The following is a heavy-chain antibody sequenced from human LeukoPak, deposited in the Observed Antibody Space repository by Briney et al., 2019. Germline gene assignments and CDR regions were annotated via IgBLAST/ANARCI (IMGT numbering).Heavy chain of an antibody. CDR2: INPNSGGT. CDR3: ARPRPPYYDFWSGYTKKDYYMDV. V-gene: IGHV1-2*02. J-gene: IGHJ6*03. CDR1: GYTFTGYY. D-gene: IGHD3-3*01. Sequence: ASVKVSCKASGYTFTGYYMHWVRQAPGQGLEWMGWINPNSGGTNYAQKFQGRVTMTRDTSISTAYMELSRPRSDATAVYYCARPRPPYYDFWSGYTKKDYYMDVGGKGTTVTVSS.